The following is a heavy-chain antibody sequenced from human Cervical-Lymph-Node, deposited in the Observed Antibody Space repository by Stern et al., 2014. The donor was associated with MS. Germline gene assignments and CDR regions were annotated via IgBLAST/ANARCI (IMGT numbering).Heavy chain of an antibody. CDR3: ASAYSSSHYYFDY. D-gene: IGHD6-13*01. V-gene: IGHV3-33*01. CDR2: IWYDGSNP. Sequence: VQLEESGGGVVQPARSLRLSCAASGFSFSRYAMHWVRQAPGQGLGGVALIWYDGSNPYYADSVTGRFTISRDNFKNTLYLQMNSLRAEDTAVYYCASAYSSSHYYFDYWGQGTLVTVSS. J-gene: IGHJ4*02. CDR1: GFSFSRYA.